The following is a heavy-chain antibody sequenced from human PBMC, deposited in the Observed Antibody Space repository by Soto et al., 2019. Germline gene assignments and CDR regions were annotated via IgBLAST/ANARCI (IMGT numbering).Heavy chain of an antibody. V-gene: IGHV4-59*01. CDR3: ARGYSYGLGRNGYFDF. J-gene: IGHJ4*02. CDR2: IYYSGST. Sequence: SETLSLGCTVSIGSISPYYWNWMRQPPGKGLEWIGYIYYSGSTNYNPSLKSRVTISVNTSRNQFSLKLSSVTAADTAVYYCARGYSYGLGRNGYFDFWGQGTLVTVSS. CDR1: IGSISPYY. D-gene: IGHD5-18*01.